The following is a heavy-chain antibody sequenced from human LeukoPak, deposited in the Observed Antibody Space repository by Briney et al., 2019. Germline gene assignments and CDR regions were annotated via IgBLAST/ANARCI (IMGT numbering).Heavy chain of an antibody. V-gene: IGHV3-74*01. CDR1: GFTFSSYW. Sequence: GGSLRLSCAASGFTFSSYWMHWVRQAPGKGLVWVSRINSDGSSTIYADSVKGRFTISRDNAKNTLYLQMNSLRGEDTAVYYCARRYYDILTGPNYYYYYMDVWGKGTTVTVSS. J-gene: IGHJ6*03. D-gene: IGHD3-9*01. CDR3: ARRYYDILTGPNYYYYYMDV. CDR2: INSDGSST.